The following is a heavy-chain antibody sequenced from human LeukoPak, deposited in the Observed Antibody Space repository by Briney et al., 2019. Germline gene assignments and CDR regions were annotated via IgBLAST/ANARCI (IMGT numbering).Heavy chain of an antibody. J-gene: IGHJ4*02. V-gene: IGHV3-23*01. CDR2: ISGSGDNT. D-gene: IGHD5-24*01. CDR1: GFTFSTYA. CDR3: AKSRNGFNSGDY. Sequence: GGSLRLSCAASGFTFSTYAMSWVRQAPGKGLDWASGISGSGDNTYYADSVKGRFTISRDNSKNTLYLQMNSLRAEDTAVYFCAKSRNGFNSGDYWGQGTLVTVSS.